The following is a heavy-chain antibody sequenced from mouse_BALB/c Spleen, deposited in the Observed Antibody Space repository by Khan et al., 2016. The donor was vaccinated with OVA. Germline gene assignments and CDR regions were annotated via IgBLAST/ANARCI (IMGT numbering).Heavy chain of an antibody. V-gene: IGHV1S136*01. CDR2: ISPNSDGS. CDR1: GYTFTSYV. Sequence: EVQLQESGPELVKPGASVKMSCKASGYTFTSYVMHWVKQKPGQGLEWIGYISPNSDGSKYNEKFRGKATLTSDKSSSTAYMELSSLTSEDSVVYYCLRSLYYYGSAYEGFAYWGQGTLVTVSA. D-gene: IGHD1-1*01. J-gene: IGHJ3*01. CDR3: LRSLYYYGSAYEGFAY.